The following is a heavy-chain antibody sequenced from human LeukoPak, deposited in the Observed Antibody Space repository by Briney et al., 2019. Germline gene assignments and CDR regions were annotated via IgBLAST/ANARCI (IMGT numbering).Heavy chain of an antibody. J-gene: IGHJ4*02. CDR2: INNDGSTT. Sequence: GGSLRLSCAASGFTFSTYWMHWARQAPGKGLVWVSRINNDGSTTTYADSVKGRFTISRDNAKNTLYLQMNSLRDEDTAVYYCAKNPVGFIVPDYWGQGTLVTVSS. D-gene: IGHD2-2*01. CDR1: GFTFSTYW. CDR3: AKNPVGFIVPDY. V-gene: IGHV3-74*01.